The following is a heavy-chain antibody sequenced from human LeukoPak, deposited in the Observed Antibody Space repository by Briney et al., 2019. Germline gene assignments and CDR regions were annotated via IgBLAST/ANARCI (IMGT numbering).Heavy chain of an antibody. D-gene: IGHD2-21*01. CDR1: GGSFSGYY. Sequence: KPSETLSLTCAVYGGSFSGYYWSWIRQPPGEGLEWIGEINHSGSTNYNPSLKSRVTISVDTSKNQFSLKLSSVTAADTAVYYCARGPGLSRLFIRWFDPWGQGTLVTVSS. CDR3: ARGPGLSRLFIRWFDP. J-gene: IGHJ5*02. CDR2: INHSGST. V-gene: IGHV4-34*01.